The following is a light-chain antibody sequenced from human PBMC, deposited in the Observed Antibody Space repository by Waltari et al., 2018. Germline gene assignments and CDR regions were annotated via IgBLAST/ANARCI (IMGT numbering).Light chain of an antibody. CDR2: DAS. V-gene: IGKV1-39*01. Sequence: DIQMTQSPSSLSASVGDRVTITCRASQSISSYLNWYQQKPGKAPKLLIYDASSLQSRVPSRFSGSGSGTDFTLTISSLQPEDFATYYCQQSYSSPVTFGQGTKLEIK. CDR1: QSISSY. CDR3: QQSYSSPVT. J-gene: IGKJ2*01.